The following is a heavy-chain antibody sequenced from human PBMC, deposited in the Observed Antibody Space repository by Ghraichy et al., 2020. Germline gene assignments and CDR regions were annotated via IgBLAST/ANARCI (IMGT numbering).Heavy chain of an antibody. CDR1: GNTFTGYN. D-gene: IGHD1-26*01. CDR3: AKDRSGSYDY. CDR2: IVPNTGDT. Sequence: ASVKVSCKASGNTFTGYNIHWVRQAPGQGLEWMGLIVPNTGDTYYAQEFQGRVIMTRDTSISTAYMELSRLTSDDTAVYYCAKDRSGSYDYWGQGTPVTVSS. J-gene: IGHJ4*02. V-gene: IGHV1-2*02.